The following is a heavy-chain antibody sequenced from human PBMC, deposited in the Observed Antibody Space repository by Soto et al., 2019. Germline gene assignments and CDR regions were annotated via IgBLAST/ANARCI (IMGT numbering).Heavy chain of an antibody. D-gene: IGHD4-17*01. CDR2: INPNSGGT. V-gene: IGHV1-2*04. CDR3: ARGGFEYGATVTDSPDAFDI. J-gene: IGHJ3*02. CDR1: GYTFTGYY. Sequence: QVQLVQSGAEVKKPGASVKVSCKASGYTFTGYYMHWVRQAPGQGLEWMGWINPNSGGTNYAQKFQGWVTMTRDTSISTAYMELSRLRSDDTAVYYCARGGFEYGATVTDSPDAFDIWDQGTMVTVSS.